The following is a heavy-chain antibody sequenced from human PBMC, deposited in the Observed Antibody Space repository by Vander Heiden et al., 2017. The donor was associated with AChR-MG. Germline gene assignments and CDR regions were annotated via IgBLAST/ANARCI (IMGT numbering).Heavy chain of an antibody. V-gene: IGHV3-30*02. D-gene: IGHD1-26*01. CDR2: IRSDVVTT. CDR3: AKDPGPLNHIVGADPFDY. CDR1: GFTFRSYA. Sequence: QVQLVQSGGGVVQPGGSLRLSCAASGFTFRSYALNWVGQSPGKGLEWVAFIRSDVVTTYYADSVRGRFTISRDNSKNTLYLQMNSLRNEDTAVYYCAKDPGPLNHIVGADPFDYWGQGTLVTVSS. J-gene: IGHJ4*02.